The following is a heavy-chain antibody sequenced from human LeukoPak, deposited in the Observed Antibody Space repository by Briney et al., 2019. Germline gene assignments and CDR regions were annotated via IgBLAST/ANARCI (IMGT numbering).Heavy chain of an antibody. CDR2: IYPGDSDT. J-gene: IGHJ4*02. CDR1: GYSFTSYW. D-gene: IGHD2-21*02. CDR3: ARSYCGGDCYFYPFDY. Sequence: KDGESLKISCKGSGYSFTSYWIGWVRQMPGKGLEWMGIIYPGDSDTRYSPSFQGQVTISADKSISTAYLQWSSLKASDTAMYYCARSYCGGDCYFYPFDYWGQGTLVTVSS. V-gene: IGHV5-51*01.